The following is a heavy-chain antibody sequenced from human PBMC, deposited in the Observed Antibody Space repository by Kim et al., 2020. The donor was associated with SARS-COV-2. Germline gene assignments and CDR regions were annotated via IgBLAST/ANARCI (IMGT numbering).Heavy chain of an antibody. CDR1: GFTFSSYG. V-gene: IGHV3-30*18. CDR3: AKDVPLYQLLPGEYFDY. Sequence: GGSLRLSCAASGFTFSSYGMHWVRQAPGKGLEWVAVISYDGSNKYYADSVKGRFTISRDNSKNTLYLQMNSLRAEDTAVYYCAKDVPLYQLLPGEYFDYWGQGTLVTVSS. J-gene: IGHJ4*02. D-gene: IGHD2-2*01. CDR2: ISYDGSNK.